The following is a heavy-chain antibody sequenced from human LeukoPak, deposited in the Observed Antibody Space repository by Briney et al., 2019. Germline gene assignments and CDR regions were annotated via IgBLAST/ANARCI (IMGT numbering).Heavy chain of an antibody. CDR3: AREGNYYDSSDQGAFDI. V-gene: IGHV4-59*01. J-gene: IGHJ3*02. Sequence: SETLSLTCIVSGGSISSYYWSWIRQPPGKGLEWIGYIYYSGSTNYNPSLKSRVTISVDTSKNQFSLKLSSVTAADTAVYYCAREGNYYDSSDQGAFDIWGQGTMVTVSS. CDR1: GGSISSYY. CDR2: IYYSGST. D-gene: IGHD3-22*01.